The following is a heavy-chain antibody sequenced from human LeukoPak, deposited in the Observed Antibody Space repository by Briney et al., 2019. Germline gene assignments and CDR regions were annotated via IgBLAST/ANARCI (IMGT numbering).Heavy chain of an antibody. V-gene: IGHV3-9*01. D-gene: IGHD3-22*01. CDR3: AKDADSSGYYTDY. Sequence: PGGSLRLSCAASGFTFDDYAMHWVRQAPGKGLEWVSGISWNSGSIGYADSVKGRFTISRDNAKNSLYLQMNSLRAEDTALYYCAKDADSSGYYTDYWGQGTLVTVSS. J-gene: IGHJ4*02. CDR2: ISWNSGSI. CDR1: GFTFDDYA.